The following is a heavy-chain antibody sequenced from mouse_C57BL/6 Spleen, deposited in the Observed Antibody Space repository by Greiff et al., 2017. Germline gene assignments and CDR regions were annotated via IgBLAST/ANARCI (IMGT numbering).Heavy chain of an antibody. V-gene: IGHV5-6*02. CDR3: ARREDYDEGWYFDV. D-gene: IGHD2-4*01. CDR2: ISSGGSYT. J-gene: IGHJ1*03. CDR1: GFTFSSYG. Sequence: EVKVVESGGDLVKPGGSLKLSCAASGFTFSSYGMSWVRQTPDKRLEWVATISSGGSYTYYPDSVKGRFTISRDNAKNTLYLQMSSLKSEDTAMYYCARREDYDEGWYFDVWGTGTTVTVSS.